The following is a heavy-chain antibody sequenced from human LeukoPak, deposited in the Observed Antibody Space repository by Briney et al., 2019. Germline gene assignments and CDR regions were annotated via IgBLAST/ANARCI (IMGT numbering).Heavy chain of an antibody. CDR2: VNHSGAT. Sequence: PSETLSLTCAVYGASFTDYYWYWVRQPPGKGLEWIGEVNHSGATNYHPSLKSRVTLSADTSKKQFSLRLTSVTAADTAVYYCDGFDYRSGSPRNWIDPWGQGTLVTVSS. V-gene: IGHV4-34*01. D-gene: IGHD3-10*01. CDR1: GASFTDYY. CDR3: DGFDYRSGSPRNWIDP. J-gene: IGHJ5*02.